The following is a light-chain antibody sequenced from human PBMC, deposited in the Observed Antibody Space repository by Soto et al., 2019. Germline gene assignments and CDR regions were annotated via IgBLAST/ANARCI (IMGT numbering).Light chain of an antibody. CDR3: QQSYTTPCT. Sequence: DIQMTQSPSSLSASLGDRVTITCRASQSITTYLNWYQQKPGRAPNLLIYAASILQSGVPSRFSGSGSGADFTLTISSLQPEDFATYYCQQSYTTPCTFGQGTKLEIK. V-gene: IGKV1-39*01. J-gene: IGKJ2*02. CDR2: AAS. CDR1: QSITTY.